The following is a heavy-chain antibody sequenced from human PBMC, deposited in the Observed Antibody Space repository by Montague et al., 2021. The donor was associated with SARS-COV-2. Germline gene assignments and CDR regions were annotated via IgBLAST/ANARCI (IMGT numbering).Heavy chain of an antibody. D-gene: IGHD5-18*01. CDR3: ARETFGYSYGADY. CDR2: KKNLSER. V-gene: IGHV3-7*03. J-gene: IGHJ4*02. Sequence: KKNLSERYYLYSVXVRFTISRDNAKNSLYLKMNSLRAEDTAVYYCARETFGYSYGADYWGQGTLVTVS.